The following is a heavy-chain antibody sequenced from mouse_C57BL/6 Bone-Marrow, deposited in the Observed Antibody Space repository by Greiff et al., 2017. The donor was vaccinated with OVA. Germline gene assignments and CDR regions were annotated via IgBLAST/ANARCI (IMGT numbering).Heavy chain of an antibody. CDR3: ARRYGNYVHWYFDV. V-gene: IGHV1-55*01. CDR2: LYPGSGST. J-gene: IGHJ1*03. Sequence: QVQLQQPGAELVKPGASVKMSCKASGYTFTNYWLTWVKQRPGQGLAWIGDLYPGSGSTNYNEKFKSKATLTVDTSSSTAYMPLSSLTSEYSAVYYCARRYGNYVHWYFDVWGTGTTVTVSS. D-gene: IGHD2-10*02. CDR1: GYTFTNYW.